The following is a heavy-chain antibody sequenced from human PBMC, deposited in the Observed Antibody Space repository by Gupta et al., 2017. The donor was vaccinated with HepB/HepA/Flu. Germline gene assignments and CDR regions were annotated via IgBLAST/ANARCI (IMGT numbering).Heavy chain of an antibody. CDR2: IIPIFGTA. V-gene: IGHV1-69*06. D-gene: IGHD1-1*01. J-gene: IGHJ4*02. Sequence: QVQLVQSGAEVKKPGSSVKVSCKASGGTFSSYAISWVRQAPGQGCEWMGGIIPIFGTANYEQKFQGRVTITADKATSTAYMELSSLRSEDTAVDYCARSRYNWNDVAHLPDYWGQGTLVTVSS. CDR3: ARSRYNWNDVAHLPDY. CDR1: GGTFSSYA.